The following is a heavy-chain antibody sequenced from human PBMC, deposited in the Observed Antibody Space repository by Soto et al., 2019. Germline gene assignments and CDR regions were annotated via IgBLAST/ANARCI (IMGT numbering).Heavy chain of an antibody. J-gene: IGHJ5*02. D-gene: IGHD2-15*01. V-gene: IGHV4-30-4*02. CDR1: VGSISSCDYY. Sequence: SETLSLTCTVSVGSISSCDYYWSWIRQHPGKGLEWIGYIYYSGTTYYKPSLKSRVTISVDTSKMQVSLKLSSVTAADTAVYFCARGTPSPLIVRSSRGPWFDPWGHGTLVTVS. CDR3: ARGTPSPLIVRSSRGPWFDP. CDR2: IYYSGTT.